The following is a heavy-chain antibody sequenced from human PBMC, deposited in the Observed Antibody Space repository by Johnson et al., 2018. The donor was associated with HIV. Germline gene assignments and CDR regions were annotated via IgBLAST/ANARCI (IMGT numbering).Heavy chain of an antibody. J-gene: IGHJ3*02. CDR2: ISYDGVNK. D-gene: IGHD5-12*01. V-gene: IGHV3-30*14. CDR1: RFTFSSYA. Sequence: QVQLVESWGGVVQPGRSLRLSCAASRFTFSSYAMHWVRQAPGKGLEWVAVISYDGVNKYYADSVKGRFTVSRDNSKNTLYLQMGSLRVEDMAVYYCARSDVDIVATILFDIWGQGTMVTVSS. CDR3: ARSDVDIVATILFDI.